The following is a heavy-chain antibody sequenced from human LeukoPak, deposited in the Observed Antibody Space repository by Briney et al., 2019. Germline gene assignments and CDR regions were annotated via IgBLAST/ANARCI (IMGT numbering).Heavy chain of an antibody. CDR1: GGSISGYY. D-gene: IGHD1-7*01. Sequence: PSETLSLTCSVSGGSISGYYWTWIRQPAGKGLEWIGRVYTSGSTHYNPRLKTRLTMSVDTSKNQCSLKLSSVTAADTAVYYCARLITGTTTAFDIWGQGTMVTVSS. J-gene: IGHJ3*02. CDR3: ARLITGTTTAFDI. CDR2: VYTSGST. V-gene: IGHV4-4*07.